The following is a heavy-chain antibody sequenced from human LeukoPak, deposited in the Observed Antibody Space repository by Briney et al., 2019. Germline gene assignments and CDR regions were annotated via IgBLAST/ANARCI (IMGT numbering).Heavy chain of an antibody. V-gene: IGHV4-61*02. Sequence: PSETLSLTCTVSGGSINSGSYYWSWIRQPAGKGLEWIGRIYTSGSTNYNPSLKSRVTISVDTSKNQFSLKLSSVTAADTAVYYCARVRDHTAMVTMYYFDYWGQGTLVTVSS. D-gene: IGHD5-18*01. J-gene: IGHJ4*02. CDR1: GGSINSGSYY. CDR3: ARVRDHTAMVTMYYFDY. CDR2: IYTSGST.